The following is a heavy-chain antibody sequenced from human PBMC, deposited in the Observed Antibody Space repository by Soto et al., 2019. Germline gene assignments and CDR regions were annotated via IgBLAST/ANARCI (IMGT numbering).Heavy chain of an antibody. CDR1: GGSFSGYY. CDR3: ASVLRYFDWPYGMDV. V-gene: IGHV4-34*01. CDR2: INHSGST. Sequence: SSETLSLTCAVYGGSFSGYYWGWIRQPPGKGLEWIGEINHSGSTNYNPSLKSRVTISVDTSKNQFSLKLSSVTAADTAVYYCASVLRYFDWPYGMDVWGQGTTVTVSS. D-gene: IGHD3-9*01. J-gene: IGHJ6*02.